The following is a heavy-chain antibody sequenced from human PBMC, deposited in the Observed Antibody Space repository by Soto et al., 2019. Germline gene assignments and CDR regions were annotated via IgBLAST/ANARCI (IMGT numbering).Heavy chain of an antibody. CDR2: IYYSGRT. CDR3: ARVPVVVTAMEYWHFDL. CDR1: GGSISSGGYY. J-gene: IGHJ2*01. V-gene: IGHV4-31*03. Sequence: QVQLQESGPGLVKPSQTLSLTCTVSGGSISSGGYYWSWIRQHPGKGLEWIGYIYYSGRTYYNPSLNRRVTQTVDASKNQFSLKLSAGTAADTAVYYCARVPVVVTAMEYWHFDLWGRGTLDTVSS. D-gene: IGHD2-21*02.